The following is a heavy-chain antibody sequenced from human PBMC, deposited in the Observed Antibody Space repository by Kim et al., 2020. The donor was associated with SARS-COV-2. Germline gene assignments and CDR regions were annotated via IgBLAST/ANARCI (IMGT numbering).Heavy chain of an antibody. CDR2: ISSSSGYI. CDR3: ARGQVGATFDY. D-gene: IGHD1-26*01. Sequence: GGSLRLSCAASGFTFSDYYMSWIRQAPGKGLEWISYISSSSGYISYADSVKGRFTISRDNAKNSLYLQMNSLRAEDTAVYYCARGQVGATFDYWGQGTLVTFSS. V-gene: IGHV3-11*06. J-gene: IGHJ4*02. CDR1: GFTFSDYY.